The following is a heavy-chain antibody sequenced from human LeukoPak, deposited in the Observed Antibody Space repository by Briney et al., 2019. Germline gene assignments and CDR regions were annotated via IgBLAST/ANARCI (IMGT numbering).Heavy chain of an antibody. V-gene: IGHV3-7*01. Sequence: GGSLRLSCEVSGFSFSSYWMTWVRQAPGKGLEWVANINQHGSETYYVDSVKGRFTISRDNAKNSLYLQMNSLRAEDTAVYYCARGAHGVTYYYDSSGYIFDYWGQGTLVTVSS. D-gene: IGHD3-22*01. CDR2: INQHGSET. CDR3: ARGAHGVTYYYDSSGYIFDY. CDR1: GFSFSSYW. J-gene: IGHJ4*02.